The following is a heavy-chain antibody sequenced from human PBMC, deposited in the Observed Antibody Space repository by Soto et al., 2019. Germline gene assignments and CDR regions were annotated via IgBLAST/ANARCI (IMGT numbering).Heavy chain of an antibody. CDR1: GYTLTSYG. Sequence: ASVKVSRKASGYTLTSYGFSWVRQAPGQGLEWMGWISGYNSKTKYAQKFQGRVSMTTDTSSSTAYMEVRSLTFDDTAVYYCTRDAGFDSRSYYFDNWGQGTLVTVSS. D-gene: IGHD3-22*01. CDR2: ISGYNSKT. V-gene: IGHV1-18*01. CDR3: TRDAGFDSRSYYFDN. J-gene: IGHJ4*02.